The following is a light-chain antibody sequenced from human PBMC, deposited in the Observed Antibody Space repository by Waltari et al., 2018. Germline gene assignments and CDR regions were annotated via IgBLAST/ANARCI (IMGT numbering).Light chain of an antibody. CDR1: SSDVGNYNY. V-gene: IGLV2-14*03. CDR3: CSYTNVGSWV. J-gene: IGLJ3*02. Sequence: QSALTQPASVSGSPGQSITIPCTGTSSDVGNYNYVSWYQQHPGRAPKLMISDVSDRPSGVSNRFSGSKSGNTASLTISGLQAEDEGDYYCCSYTNVGSWVFGGGTKVTVL. CDR2: DVS.